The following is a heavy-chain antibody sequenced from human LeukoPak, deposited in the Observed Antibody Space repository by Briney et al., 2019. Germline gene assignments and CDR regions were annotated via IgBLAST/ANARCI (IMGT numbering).Heavy chain of an antibody. V-gene: IGHV1-24*01. J-gene: IGHJ4*02. D-gene: IGHD6-19*01. CDR2: FDPEDGET. Sequence: ASVTVSCTVSGYTLTELSMHWVRQAPGKGLEWMGGFDPEDGETIYAQKFQGRVTMTEDTSTDTAYMELSSLRSEDTAVYYCATDPGYSSGWYRFDYWGQGTLVTVSS. CDR3: ATDPGYSSGWYRFDY. CDR1: GYTLTELS.